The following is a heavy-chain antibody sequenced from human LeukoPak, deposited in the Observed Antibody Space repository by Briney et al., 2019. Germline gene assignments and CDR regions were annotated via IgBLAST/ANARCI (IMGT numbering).Heavy chain of an antibody. D-gene: IGHD4-17*01. CDR1: GGSISSVGYY. CDR3: ARAFPFDDYGDPDAFDI. Sequence: SETLSLTCAVSGGSISSVGYYWSWIRQPPGKGLEWIGNIYHSGSTYYNPSLKSRVTISVDRSNNQFSLKLTSVTAADTAVYYCARAFPFDDYGDPDAFDIWGQGTMVTVSS. J-gene: IGHJ3*02. V-gene: IGHV4-30-2*01. CDR2: IYHSGST.